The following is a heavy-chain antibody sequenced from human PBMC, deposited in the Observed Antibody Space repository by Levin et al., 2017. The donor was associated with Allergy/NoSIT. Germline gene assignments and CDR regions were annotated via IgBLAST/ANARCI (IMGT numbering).Heavy chain of an antibody. CDR2: IFPIFGPA. V-gene: IGHV1-69*13. J-gene: IGHJ4*02. Sequence: ASVKVSCKASGVTSSNFAITWVRQAPGQGLEWMGGIFPIFGPASYAQKFQGRITILADELTSTAYMELNSLGFEDTAVYYCARDGVGAANFDYWGQGTLVTVSS. CDR1: GVTSSNFA. CDR3: ARDGVGAANFDY. D-gene: IGHD1-26*01.